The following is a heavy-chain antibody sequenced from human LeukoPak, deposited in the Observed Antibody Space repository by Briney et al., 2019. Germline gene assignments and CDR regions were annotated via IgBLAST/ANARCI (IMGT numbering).Heavy chain of an antibody. D-gene: IGHD3-22*01. CDR3: ASPVHDSSGYGGDDAFDI. V-gene: IGHV4-59*12. J-gene: IGHJ3*02. CDR2: IYNSGST. Sequence: KPSETLSLTCTVSGGSISSYYWSWIRQPPGKGLEWIGYIYNSGSTNYNPSFKSRVTISVDKSKNQFSLKLSSVTAADTAVYYCASPVHDSSGYGGDDAFDIWGQGTMVTVSS. CDR1: GGSISSYY.